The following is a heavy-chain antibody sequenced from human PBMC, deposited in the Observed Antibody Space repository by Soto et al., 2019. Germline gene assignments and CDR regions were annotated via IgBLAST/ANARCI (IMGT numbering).Heavy chain of an antibody. CDR1: GFTFSDYA. J-gene: IGHJ4*02. V-gene: IGHV3-33*01. D-gene: IGHD6-19*01. CDR3: ARDSSGWTYYFDS. Sequence: QVQLVESGGGVVQPGRSLRLSCAASGFTFSDYAIHWFRQAPGKGLEWVAVTWYDGSNKFYADSVKGRFTISRDNSNNTVYLQMISLRAEDTAVYYCARDSSGWTYYFDSWGQGTLVTVSS. CDR2: TWYDGSNK.